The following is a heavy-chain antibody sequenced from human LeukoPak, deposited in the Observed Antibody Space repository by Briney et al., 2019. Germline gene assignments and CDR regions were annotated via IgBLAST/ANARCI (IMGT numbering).Heavy chain of an antibody. V-gene: IGHV3-64*01. Sequence: PGGSLRLSCAASGFSVGSNFMSWVRQAPGKGLEFVSAINRYGDSTYYANSVKGRFTISRDDSKNTVYLQMGSLRAEDMAVYYCARARRDCSGGSCYSYYFDFWGQGTLVTVSS. CDR2: INRYGDST. CDR1: GFSVGSNF. J-gene: IGHJ4*02. D-gene: IGHD2-15*01. CDR3: ARARRDCSGGSCYSYYFDF.